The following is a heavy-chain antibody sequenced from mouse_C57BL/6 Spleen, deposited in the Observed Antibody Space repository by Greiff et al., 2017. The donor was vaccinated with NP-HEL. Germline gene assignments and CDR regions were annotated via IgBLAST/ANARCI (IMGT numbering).Heavy chain of an antibody. Sequence: EVQLQQSGPELVKPGASVKMSCKASGYTFTDYNMHWVKQSHGKSLEWIGYINPNNGGTSYNQKFKGKATLTVNKSSSTAYMELRSLTSEDSAVYYCARTSYYDYDEDYFDYWGQGTTLTVSS. CDR1: GYTFTDYN. CDR3: ARTSYYDYDEDYFDY. J-gene: IGHJ2*01. D-gene: IGHD2-4*01. CDR2: INPNNGGT. V-gene: IGHV1-22*01.